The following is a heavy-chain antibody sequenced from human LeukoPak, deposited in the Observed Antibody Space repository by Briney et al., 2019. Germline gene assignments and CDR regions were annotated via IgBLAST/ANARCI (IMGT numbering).Heavy chain of an antibody. CDR3: ARGGGGYSYGYIAAFDI. CDR2: IYYSGST. V-gene: IGHV4-39*07. Sequence: SETLSLTCTVSGGSISSSSYYWGWIRQPPGKGLEWIGSIYYSGSTYYNPSLKSRVTISVDTSKNQFSLKLSSVTAADTAVYYCARGGGGYSYGYIAAFDIWGQGTMVTVSS. D-gene: IGHD5-18*01. J-gene: IGHJ3*02. CDR1: GGSISSSSYY.